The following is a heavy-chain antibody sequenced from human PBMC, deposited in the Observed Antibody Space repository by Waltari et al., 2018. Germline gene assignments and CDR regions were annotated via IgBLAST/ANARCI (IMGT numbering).Heavy chain of an antibody. CDR2: INHSGST. Sequence: QVQLQQWGAGLLKPSETLSLTCAVYGGSFSGYYWSWIRQPPGKGLEWIGEINHSGSTNDNPSLKSRVTISVDTSKNQFSLKLSSVTAADTAVYYCASRIAAAPPYYFDYWGQGTLVTVSS. CDR3: ASRIAAAPPYYFDY. D-gene: IGHD6-13*01. V-gene: IGHV4-34*01. CDR1: GGSFSGYY. J-gene: IGHJ4*02.